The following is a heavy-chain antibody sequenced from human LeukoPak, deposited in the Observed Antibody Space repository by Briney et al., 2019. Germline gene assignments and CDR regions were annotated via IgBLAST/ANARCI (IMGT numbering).Heavy chain of an antibody. J-gene: IGHJ4*01. D-gene: IGHD3-10*01. CDR3: ARKVVSYGSGSDPYNY. CDR2: IYYSGST. V-gene: IGHV4-39*01. Sequence: PSETLSLTCTVSGGSISSSSYYWGWIRQPPGKGLEWIGSIYYSGSTYYNPSLKSRVTISVDTSKNQFSLRLTSVTAADTAVYYCARKVVSYGSGSDPYNYWGQGTLVTVSS. CDR1: GGSISSSSYY.